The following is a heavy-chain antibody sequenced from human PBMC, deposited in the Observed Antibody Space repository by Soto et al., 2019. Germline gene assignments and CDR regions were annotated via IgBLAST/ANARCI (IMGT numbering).Heavy chain of an antibody. V-gene: IGHV4-61*01. J-gene: IGHJ4*02. Sequence: PSETLSLTGTVSGGSVSSGSSYWSWIRQPPGKGLEWIGYIYYSGSTNYNTSLESRVTISVDTSKNQFSLKLSSVTAADTAVYYCAREFLEANDYWGQGTLVTVSS. CDR2: IYYSGST. CDR3: AREFLEANDY. CDR1: GGSVSSGSSY. D-gene: IGHD3-3*01.